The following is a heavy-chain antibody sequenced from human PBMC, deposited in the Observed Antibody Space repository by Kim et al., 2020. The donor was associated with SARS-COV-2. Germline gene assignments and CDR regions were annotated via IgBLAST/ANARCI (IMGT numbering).Heavy chain of an antibody. D-gene: IGHD3-10*01. CDR3: ARGGMTSGDFDY. Sequence: YYADSVKGRFTISRDNSKNSLYLQMNSLTTEDTALYYCARGGMTSGDFDYWGQGTLVTVSS. V-gene: IGHV3-43*01. J-gene: IGHJ4*02.